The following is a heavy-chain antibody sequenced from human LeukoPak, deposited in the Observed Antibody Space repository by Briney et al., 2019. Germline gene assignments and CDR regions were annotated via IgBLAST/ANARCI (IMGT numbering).Heavy chain of an antibody. CDR3: AKDAYDFWSGYYEGDY. CDR1: GFTFSGYG. V-gene: IGHV3-30*02. Sequence: PGGSLRLSCAASGFTFSGYGMHWVRQAPGKGLEWVAFIRYDGSNKYYADSVKGRFTISRDNSKNTLYLQMNSLRAEDTAVYYCAKDAYDFWSGYYEGDYWGQGTLVTVSS. J-gene: IGHJ4*02. CDR2: IRYDGSNK. D-gene: IGHD3-3*01.